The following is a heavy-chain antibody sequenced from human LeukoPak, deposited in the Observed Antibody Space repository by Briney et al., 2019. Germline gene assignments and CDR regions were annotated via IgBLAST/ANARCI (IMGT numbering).Heavy chain of an antibody. Sequence: PGGSLRLSCAASGFTFDDYAMHWVRQAPGKGLEWVSGISWNSGSIGYADSVKGRFTISRDNAKNSLYLQMNSLRAEDTALYYRAKGPYYDSSGVDYWGQGTLVTVSS. CDR3: AKGPYYDSSGVDY. CDR1: GFTFDDYA. CDR2: ISWNSGSI. V-gene: IGHV3-9*01. J-gene: IGHJ4*02. D-gene: IGHD3-22*01.